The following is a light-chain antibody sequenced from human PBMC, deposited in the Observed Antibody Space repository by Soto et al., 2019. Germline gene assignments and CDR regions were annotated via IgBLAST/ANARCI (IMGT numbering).Light chain of an antibody. CDR2: GAS. V-gene: IGKV3-20*01. Sequence: EIVLTQSPGTLSLSPGERATLSCRVSQSVSSSYLAWYQQKPGQAPRLLIYGASSRATGIPDRFSGSGSGTDFTLTISRMEPGDFAVYYCQQYGSSQQTFGQGTKVEIK. CDR1: QSVSSSY. CDR3: QQYGSSQQT. J-gene: IGKJ1*01.